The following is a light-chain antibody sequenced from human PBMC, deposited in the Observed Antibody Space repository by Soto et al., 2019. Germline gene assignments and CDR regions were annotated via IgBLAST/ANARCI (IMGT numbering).Light chain of an antibody. Sequence: EIVLTQSPGTLSLSPGERATLSCRASQSISSNYLAWYQQKPGQAPSLVIYGASSRATGIPDRFSGSGSGTDFTLTISRLEPEDFGMYYCQQYGSSAPITFGQGTRVEIE. CDR3: QQYGSSAPIT. CDR1: QSISSNY. V-gene: IGKV3-20*01. J-gene: IGKJ5*01. CDR2: GAS.